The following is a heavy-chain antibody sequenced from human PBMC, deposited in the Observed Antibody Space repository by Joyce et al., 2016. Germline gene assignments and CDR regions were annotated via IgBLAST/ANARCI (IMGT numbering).Heavy chain of an antibody. Sequence: EVEILDSGGGLVQPGGSLRLSCAASGFTFSTYAMSWVRKAPGKGLEWVSAIGSSGNTYYADSVKGRFTISRDSSKNTVSLQMNSLRAEDTAIYYCARVLYCGYDCQSGRYFFDYWGQGTLVTVSS. V-gene: IGHV3-23*01. CDR1: GFTFSTYA. CDR2: IGSSGNT. D-gene: IGHD2-21*01. J-gene: IGHJ4*02. CDR3: ARVLYCGYDCQSGRYFFDY.